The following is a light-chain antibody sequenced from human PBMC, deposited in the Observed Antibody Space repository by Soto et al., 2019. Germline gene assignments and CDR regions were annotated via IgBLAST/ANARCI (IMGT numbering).Light chain of an antibody. J-gene: IGLJ1*01. V-gene: IGLV2-18*01. CDR3: SLYTSENTYV. CDR2: EAS. Sequence: QSALTQPPSVSGSPGQSVTISCTATTTDIDNYDSVSWYQQPPGTAPKLIIYEASNRPSGVPDRFSGSKSGNTASLTISGLQAADEADYYCSLYTSENTYVFGTGTKVTVL. CDR1: TTDIDNYDS.